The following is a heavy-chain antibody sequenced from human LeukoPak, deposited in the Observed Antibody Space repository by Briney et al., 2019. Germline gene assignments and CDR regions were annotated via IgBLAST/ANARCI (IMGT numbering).Heavy chain of an antibody. CDR3: ARGDYFDY. V-gene: IGHV3-7*01. Sequence: GGSLRLSCAAYGFTFSSYWMSWVRQAPGKGLEWVANIKQDGSEKYYVDSVKGRFTISRDNAKNSLYLQMNSLRAEDTAVYYCARGDYFDYWGQGTLVTVSS. J-gene: IGHJ4*02. CDR1: GFTFSSYW. CDR2: IKQDGSEK.